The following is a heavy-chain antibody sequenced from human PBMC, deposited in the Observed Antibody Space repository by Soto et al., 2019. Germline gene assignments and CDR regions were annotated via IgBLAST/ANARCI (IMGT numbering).Heavy chain of an antibody. CDR1: GFTFSSYA. CDR2: ISGSGGST. Sequence: PGGSLRLSCAASGFTFSSYAMSWVRQAPGKGQEWVSAISGSGGSTYYADSVKGRFTISRDNSKNTLYLQMNSLRAEDSAVYYCAKSPAAAGTVWFDPWGQGTLVTVSS. V-gene: IGHV3-23*01. J-gene: IGHJ5*02. D-gene: IGHD6-13*01. CDR3: AKSPAAAGTVWFDP.